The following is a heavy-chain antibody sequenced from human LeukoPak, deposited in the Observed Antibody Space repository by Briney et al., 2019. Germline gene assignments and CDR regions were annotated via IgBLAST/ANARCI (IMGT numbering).Heavy chain of an antibody. CDR1: GYTFTSYG. J-gene: IGHJ6*02. CDR2: ISAYNGNT. V-gene: IGHV1-18*01. D-gene: IGHD6-19*01. Sequence: ASVKVSCKASGYTFTSYGISWVRQAPGQGLEWMGWISAYNGNTNYAQKLQGRVTMTTDTSTSTAYMELRSLRSDDTAVYYCAREGRIALAGSLYYYGMDVWGQGTTVTVSS. CDR3: AREGRIALAGSLYYYGMDV.